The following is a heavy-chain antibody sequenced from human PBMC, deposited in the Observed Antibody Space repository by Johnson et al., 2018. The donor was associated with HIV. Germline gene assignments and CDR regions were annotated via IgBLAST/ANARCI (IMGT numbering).Heavy chain of an antibody. V-gene: IGHV3-11*04. Sequence: QVQLVESGGGLVKPGGSLKLSCAASGFTFSDYYMSWIRQAPGTGLEWVSYISSSGSTIYHADSVKGRFTISRDNAKNSLYLQMNSLRAEDTAVYYCARVYYYDSSGIDAFDIWGQGTMVTVSS. CDR2: ISSSGSTI. CDR3: ARVYYYDSSGIDAFDI. J-gene: IGHJ3*02. D-gene: IGHD3-22*01. CDR1: GFTFSDYY.